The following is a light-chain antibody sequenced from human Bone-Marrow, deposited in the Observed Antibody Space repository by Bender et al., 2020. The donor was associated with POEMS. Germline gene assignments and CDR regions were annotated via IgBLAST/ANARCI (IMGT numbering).Light chain of an antibody. Sequence: NFMLTQPHSVSESPGKTVTISCTRSSGSIASNYVQWYQQRPGSSPTIVIYEDNQRPSWVPDRFSGSIDSASNSASLAISGLKTEDAADYCCQSYGNSDYVFGAGTKVTVL. CDR2: EDN. V-gene: IGLV6-57*01. CDR3: QSYGNSDYV. CDR1: SGSIASNY. J-gene: IGLJ1*01.